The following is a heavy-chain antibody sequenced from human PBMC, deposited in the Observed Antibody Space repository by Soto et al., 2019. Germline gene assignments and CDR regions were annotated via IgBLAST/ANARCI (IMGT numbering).Heavy chain of an antibody. Sequence: QVQLVESGGGVVQPGRSLRLSCAASGFTFSSYGMHWVRQAPGKGLEWVAVISYDGSNKYYADSVKGRFTISRDNSKNTLYLQMNSLRAEDTAVFYCAKRRGEGYFDYWGQGTLVTVSS. J-gene: IGHJ4*02. V-gene: IGHV3-30*18. D-gene: IGHD3-16*01. CDR3: AKRRGEGYFDY. CDR2: ISYDGSNK. CDR1: GFTFSSYG.